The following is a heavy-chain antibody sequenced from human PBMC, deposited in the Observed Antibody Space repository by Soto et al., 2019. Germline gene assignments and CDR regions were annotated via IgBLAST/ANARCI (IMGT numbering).Heavy chain of an antibody. V-gene: IGHV1-3*01. CDR3: ARGIATGQLDH. D-gene: IGHD6-6*01. J-gene: IGHJ1*01. CDR1: GYTFARYT. CDR2: INPDNGNT. Sequence: XSVKVSCKGSGYTFARYTMNWVRQAPGQRLEWMGWINPDNGNTKSSQKFQDRVIITRDTSASTAYMDLSSLRSEDTAVYYCARGIATGQLDHWGQGNLVTVSS.